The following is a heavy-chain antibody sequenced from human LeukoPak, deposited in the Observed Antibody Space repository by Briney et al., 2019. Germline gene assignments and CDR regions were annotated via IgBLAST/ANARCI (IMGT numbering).Heavy chain of an antibody. CDR2: ISGSGGST. CDR3: AKDRYNWNDGWFDP. Sequence: GGSLRLSCIASGFTLSSYEMSWIRQAPGKGLEWVSAISGSGGSTYYADSVKGRFTISRDNSKNTLYLQMNSLRAEDTAVYYCAKDRYNWNDGWFDPWGQGTLVTVSS. D-gene: IGHD1-20*01. J-gene: IGHJ5*02. CDR1: GFTLSSYE. V-gene: IGHV3-23*01.